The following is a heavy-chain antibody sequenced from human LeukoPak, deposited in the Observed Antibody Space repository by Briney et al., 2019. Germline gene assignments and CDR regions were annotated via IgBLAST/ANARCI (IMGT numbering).Heavy chain of an antibody. D-gene: IGHD6-19*01. J-gene: IGHJ4*02. V-gene: IGHV3-23*01. CDR2: ISGSGGST. Sequence: GGSLRLSCAASGFTFSSYAMSWVRQAPGKGLEWVSAISGSGGSTYHADSVKGRFTISRDNSKNTLYLQMNSLRAEDTAVYYCAKASSDSSGWSYYWGQGTLVTVSS. CDR1: GFTFSSYA. CDR3: AKASSDSSGWSYY.